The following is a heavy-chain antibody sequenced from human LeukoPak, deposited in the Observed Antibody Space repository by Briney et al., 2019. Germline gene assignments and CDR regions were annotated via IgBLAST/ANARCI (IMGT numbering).Heavy chain of an antibody. CDR2: FDLEDGET. J-gene: IGHJ5*02. CDR1: GYSLTELS. Sequence: ASVKVSCKVSGYSLTELSMHWVRPAPGKGLEWMGGFDLEDGETIYAQKFQGRVTMTEDTSTDTAYMELSSLRSEDTAVYYCATDRFLDDWFDPWGQGTLVTVSS. D-gene: IGHD3-3*01. V-gene: IGHV1-24*01. CDR3: ATDRFLDDWFDP.